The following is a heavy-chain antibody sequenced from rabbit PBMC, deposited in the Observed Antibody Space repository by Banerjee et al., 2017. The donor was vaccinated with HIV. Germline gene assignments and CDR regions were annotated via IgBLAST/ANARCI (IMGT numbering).Heavy chain of an antibody. D-gene: IGHD8-1*01. Sequence: QEQLVESGGGLVKPGASLTLTCTASGFSFSSSYCMCWVRQAPGKGLEWIGCIYAGSGSTYYASWAKGRFTISKMSSTTVTLEMTSLTAADTATYFCARDKADVGSSYTFNLWGPGTLVTVS. V-gene: IGHV1S45*01. J-gene: IGHJ4*01. CDR2: IYAGSGST. CDR3: ARDKADVGSSYTFNL. CDR1: GFSFSSSYC.